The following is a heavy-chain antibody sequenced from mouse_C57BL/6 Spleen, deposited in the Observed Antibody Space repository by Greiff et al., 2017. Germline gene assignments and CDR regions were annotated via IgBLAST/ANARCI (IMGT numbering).Heavy chain of an antibody. V-gene: IGHV1-69*01. CDR2: IDPSDSYT. CDR1: GYTFTSYW. D-gene: IGHD2-2*01. J-gene: IGHJ4*01. Sequence: QVQLQQPGAELVMPGASVKLSCKASGYTFTSYWMLWVKQRPGQGLEWIGEIDPSDSYTNYNQKFKGKSTLTVDKSSSTAYMQLSSLTSEDSAVYYCATLWLRRSYYAMDYWGQGTPVTVSS. CDR3: ATLWLRRSYYAMDY.